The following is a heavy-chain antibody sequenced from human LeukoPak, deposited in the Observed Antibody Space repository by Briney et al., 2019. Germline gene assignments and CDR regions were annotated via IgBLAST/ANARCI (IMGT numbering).Heavy chain of an antibody. V-gene: IGHV3-7*01. J-gene: IGHJ3*01. CDR2: IKQDGSEK. Sequence: GGPLRLSCGASGFTFSNYWMSWVRQAPGKGLEWVAKIKQDGSEKYYVDSVKGRFTISRDNAKNSLSLQMNSLRAEDTAVYYCARDQGYCTSASCRGDAFDVWGQGSMISVSS. CDR1: GFTFSNYW. CDR3: ARDQGYCTSASCRGDAFDV. D-gene: IGHD2-2*01.